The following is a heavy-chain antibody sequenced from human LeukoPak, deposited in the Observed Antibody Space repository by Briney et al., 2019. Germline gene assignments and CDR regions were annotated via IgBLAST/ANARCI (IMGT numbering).Heavy chain of an antibody. D-gene: IGHD1-26*01. CDR1: GFIFSSYM. CDR3: ARDSYSGNYYMDV. J-gene: IGHJ6*03. CDR2: ISSSSTYI. V-gene: IGHV3-21*01. Sequence: GGSLRLSCAASGFIFSSYMMNWVRQAPGKGLEWVSSISSSSTYISYADSVKGRFTISRDNAKNSLYLQMNSLRAEDTAVYYCARDSYSGNYYMDVWGKGTTVTISS.